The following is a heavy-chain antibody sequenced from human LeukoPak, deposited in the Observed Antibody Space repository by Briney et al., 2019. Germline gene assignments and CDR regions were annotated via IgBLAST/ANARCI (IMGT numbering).Heavy chain of an antibody. CDR3: ARGLFAPEVVVVPAAAYFDY. D-gene: IGHD2-2*01. CDR1: GGSFSGYY. V-gene: IGHV4-34*01. CDR2: INHSGST. Sequence: SETLSLTCAVYGGSFSGYYWSWMRQPPGKGLEWIGEINHSGSTNYNPSLKSRVTISVDTSKNQFSLKLSSVTAADTAVYYCARGLFAPEVVVVPAAAYFDYWGQGTLVTVSS. J-gene: IGHJ4*02.